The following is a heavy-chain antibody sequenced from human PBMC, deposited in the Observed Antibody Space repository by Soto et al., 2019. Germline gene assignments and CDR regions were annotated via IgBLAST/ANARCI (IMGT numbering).Heavy chain of an antibody. D-gene: IGHD5-12*01. V-gene: IGHV4-34*01. CDR2: INHSGST. CDR3: ARGRVATIGRDYYYYYGMDV. CDR1: GGSFSGYY. Sequence: SETLSLTCAVYGGSFSGYYWSWIRQPPGKGLEWIGEINHSGSTNYNPSLKSRVTISVDTSKNQFSLKLSSVTAADTAVYYCARGRVATIGRDYYYYYGMDVWGQVTTVTVSS. J-gene: IGHJ6*02.